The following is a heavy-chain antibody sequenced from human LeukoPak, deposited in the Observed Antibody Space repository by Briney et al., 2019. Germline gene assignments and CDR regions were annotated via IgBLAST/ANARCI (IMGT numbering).Heavy chain of an antibody. CDR1: RGTFSSYA. CDR2: IIPIFGTA. Sequence: VKGSCKASRGTFSSYAISWVRRAPGQGLEWMGGIIPIFGTANYAQKFQGRVTITADESTSTAYMELSSLRSEDTAVYYCARVGGGSSTWYGWFDPWGQGTLVTVSS. V-gene: IGHV1-69*13. D-gene: IGHD6-13*01. CDR3: ARVGGGSSTWYGWFDP. J-gene: IGHJ5*02.